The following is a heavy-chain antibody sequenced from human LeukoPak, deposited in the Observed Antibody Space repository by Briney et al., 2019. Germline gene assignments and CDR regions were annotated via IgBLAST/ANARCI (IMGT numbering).Heavy chain of an antibody. CDR2: FYNSGSS. J-gene: IGHJ4*02. D-gene: IGHD3-22*01. Sequence: SETLSLTCSVSGVSISSFYWTWIRQVPGKGLEWIGYFYNSGSSDYNPSLKSRATFSEDTSKNHFSLSLSAVTAADTAVYYCASPGPYYSETSGYLVFWGQGILVTVSS. CDR1: GVSISSFY. V-gene: IGHV4-59*01. CDR3: ASPGPYYSETSGYLVF.